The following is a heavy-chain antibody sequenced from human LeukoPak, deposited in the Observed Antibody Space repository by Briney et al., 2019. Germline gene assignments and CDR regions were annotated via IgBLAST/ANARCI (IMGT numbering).Heavy chain of an antibody. J-gene: IGHJ4*02. CDR3: ATSSGWHKYYFDY. Sequence: NPSETLSLTCAVYGGSFSGYHWSWIRQPPGKGLEWIGEINHSGSTNYNPSLKSRVTISVDTSKNQFSLKLSSVTAADTAAYYCATSSGWHKYYFDYWGQGTLVTVSS. D-gene: IGHD6-19*01. CDR2: INHSGST. V-gene: IGHV4-34*01. CDR1: GGSFSGYH.